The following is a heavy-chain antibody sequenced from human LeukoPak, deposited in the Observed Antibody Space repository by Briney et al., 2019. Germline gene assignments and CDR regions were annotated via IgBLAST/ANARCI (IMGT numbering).Heavy chain of an antibody. D-gene: IGHD6-19*01. CDR2: IYYSGST. Sequence: SETLSLTCTVSGGSISSYYWGWIRQPPGKGLEWVGSIYYSGSTYYNPSLKSRVTISVDTSKNQFSLKLSSVTAADTAVYYCASHTIAVALYYFDYWGQGTLVTVSS. V-gene: IGHV4-39*01. CDR3: ASHTIAVALYYFDY. J-gene: IGHJ4*02. CDR1: GGSISSYY.